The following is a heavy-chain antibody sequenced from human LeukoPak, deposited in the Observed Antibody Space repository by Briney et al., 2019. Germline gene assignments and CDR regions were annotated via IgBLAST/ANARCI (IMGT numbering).Heavy chain of an antibody. V-gene: IGHV3-21*01. CDR2: ITSPVGRI. J-gene: IGHJ4*02. Sequence: GGSLRLSCAASGFTFRSYTMNWVRQAPGKGLEWVSSITSPVGRIYYADSLKGRITISRDNARSTLYLQMNSLRAEDTAVYYCATDGRSSGWYGFDYWGQGILVTVSS. CDR1: GFTFRSYT. D-gene: IGHD6-19*01. CDR3: ATDGRSSGWYGFDY.